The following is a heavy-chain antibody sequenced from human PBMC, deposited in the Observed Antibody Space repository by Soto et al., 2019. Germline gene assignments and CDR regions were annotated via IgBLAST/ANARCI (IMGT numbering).Heavy chain of an antibody. V-gene: IGHV1-8*01. D-gene: IGHD6-6*01. Sequence: QVQLVQSGAEVREPGASVTVSCTASGYTFINHDINWVRQAAGQGLEWMGWMNPNTGNKRFAQRFQGRITMTTNTSISTVYMKLSSLRSEYTAVYYCARGPFRSSSHWFDPWGQGALVTVSS. CDR1: GYTFINHD. J-gene: IGHJ5*02. CDR3: ARGPFRSSSHWFDP. CDR2: MNPNTGNK.